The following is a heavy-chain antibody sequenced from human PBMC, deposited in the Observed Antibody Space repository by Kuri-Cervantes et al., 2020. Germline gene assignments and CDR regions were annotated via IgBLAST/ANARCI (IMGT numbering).Heavy chain of an antibody. CDR3: ASDPSDSGSPRRYFDY. CDR2: ICAYNGNT. CDR1: GYTFTSYG. J-gene: IGHJ4*02. D-gene: IGHD3-22*01. V-gene: IGHV1-18*01. Sequence: ASVKVCCKASGYTFTSYGISWVRQAPGQGLEWMGWICAYNGNTNYAQKFQGRVTMTTDTSMSTAYTERRRLRTDDTAVYYCASDPSDSGSPRRYFDYWGQGTLVTVSS.